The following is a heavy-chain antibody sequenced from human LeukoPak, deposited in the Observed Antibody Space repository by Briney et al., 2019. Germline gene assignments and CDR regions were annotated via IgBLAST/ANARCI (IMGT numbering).Heavy chain of an antibody. CDR3: ARGRYSSSWYKAHLFDY. J-gene: IGHJ4*02. D-gene: IGHD6-13*01. CDR1: GFTFSSYA. V-gene: IGHV3-30-3*01. CDR2: ISYDGSNK. Sequence: GRSLRLSCAASGFTFSSYAMHWVRQAPGKGLEWVAVISYDGSNKYYADSVKGRFTISRNNSKNTLYLQMNSLRAEDTAVYYCARGRYSSSWYKAHLFDYWGQGTLVTVSS.